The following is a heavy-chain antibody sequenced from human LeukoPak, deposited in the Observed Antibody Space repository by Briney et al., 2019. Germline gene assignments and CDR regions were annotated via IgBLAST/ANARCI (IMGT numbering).Heavy chain of an antibody. CDR3: ARDLGYSSSWSKARYYGMDV. D-gene: IGHD6-13*01. CDR1: GDSVSSNSAA. J-gene: IGHJ6*02. CDR2: TYYRSKWYN. V-gene: IGHV6-1*01. Sequence: SQTLSLTCAISGDSVSSNSAAWNWIRQSPSRGLEWLGRTYYRSKWYNDYAVSVKSRITINPDTSKNQFSLQLNSVTPEDTAVYYCARDLGYSSSWSKARYYGMDVWGQGTTVIVSS.